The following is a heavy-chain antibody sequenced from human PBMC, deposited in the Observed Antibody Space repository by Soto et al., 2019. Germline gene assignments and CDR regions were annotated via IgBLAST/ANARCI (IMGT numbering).Heavy chain of an antibody. CDR1: VFTFSNYA. V-gene: IGHV3-23*01. CDR3: AKDGYCTATSCFAGGEFDY. J-gene: IGHJ4*02. Sequence: PWGSLRLSCSASVFTFSNYAMSWFRQAPGKGLEWISAISGSGDYTYYEDSVKGRFTVSRDNSKSTLYLQMNSLRAEDSATYYCAKDGYCTATSCFAGGEFDYWGQGTQVTVSS. CDR2: ISGSGDYT. D-gene: IGHD2-2*01.